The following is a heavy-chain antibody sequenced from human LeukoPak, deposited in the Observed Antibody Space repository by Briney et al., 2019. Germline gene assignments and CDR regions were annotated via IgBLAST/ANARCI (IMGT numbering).Heavy chain of an antibody. CDR1: GYTLTELS. CDR3: ATGEQWLDTNYYHYGMDV. D-gene: IGHD6-19*01. V-gene: IGHV1-24*01. CDR2: FDPEDGET. Sequence: ASVKVSCKVSGYTLTELSMHWVRQAPGKGLEWMGGFDPEDGETIYAQKFQGRVTMTEDTSTDTAYMELSSLRSEDTAVYYCATGEQWLDTNYYHYGMDVWGQGTTVTVSS. J-gene: IGHJ6*02.